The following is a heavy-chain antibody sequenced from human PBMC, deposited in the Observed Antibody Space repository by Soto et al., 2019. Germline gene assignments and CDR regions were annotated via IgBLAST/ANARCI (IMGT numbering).Heavy chain of an antibody. Sequence: XGTLSLTCAVSGGSFTSNNWWTCVRQPPGQGLEWIGEIYRTGSTNYNPSLKSRVTISLDKSENQFSLKVTSLTAADTAVYYCASRDPGTSVDYWGQGTLVTVSS. CDR1: GGSFTSNNW. V-gene: IGHV4-4*02. CDR2: IYRTGST. CDR3: ASRDPGTSVDY. J-gene: IGHJ4*02. D-gene: IGHD1-7*01.